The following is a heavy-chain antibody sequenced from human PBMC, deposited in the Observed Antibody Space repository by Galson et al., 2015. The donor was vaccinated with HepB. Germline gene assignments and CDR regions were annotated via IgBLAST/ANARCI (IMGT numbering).Heavy chain of an antibody. V-gene: IGHV3-23*01. CDR2: VSGSGSST. CDR3: AKSRLRLGQLSFFDY. Sequence: SLRLSCAASEFKFDNFVMSWVRQAPGKGPEWVSAVSGSGSSTFYADSVRGRFTITRDNSNNTVTLQMNSLRADDAAIYFCAKSRLRLGQLSFFDYWGRGTLVIVAS. J-gene: IGHJ4*02. CDR1: EFKFDNFV. D-gene: IGHD3-16*01.